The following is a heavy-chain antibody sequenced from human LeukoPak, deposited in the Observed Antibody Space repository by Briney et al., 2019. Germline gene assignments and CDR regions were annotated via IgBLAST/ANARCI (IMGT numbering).Heavy chain of an antibody. V-gene: IGHV3-48*01. CDR2: ISSSSSTI. J-gene: IGHJ4*02. Sequence: GGSLRLSCAASGFTFSSYSMNWVRQAPGKGLEWVSYISSSSSTIYYADSVKGRFTISRDNAKNSLYLQMNSLRAEDTAVYYCALSSWYAPFDYWGQGTLVTVSS. CDR1: GFTFSSYS. CDR3: ALSSWYAPFDY. D-gene: IGHD6-13*01.